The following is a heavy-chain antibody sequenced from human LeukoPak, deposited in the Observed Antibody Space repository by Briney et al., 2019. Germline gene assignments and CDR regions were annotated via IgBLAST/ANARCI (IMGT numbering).Heavy chain of an antibody. CDR3: AVQRTLWQQVLDH. J-gene: IGHJ4*02. Sequence: GGSLRLSCAASGFTFDDYAMHWVRQAPGKGLEWVSGISWNSGSIGYADSVKGRFTISRDNAKNSLYLQMNSLRAEDTAVYYCAVQRTLWQQVLDHWGQGVLVTVSS. V-gene: IGHV3-9*01. CDR2: ISWNSGSI. CDR1: GFTFDDYA. D-gene: IGHD4/OR15-4a*01.